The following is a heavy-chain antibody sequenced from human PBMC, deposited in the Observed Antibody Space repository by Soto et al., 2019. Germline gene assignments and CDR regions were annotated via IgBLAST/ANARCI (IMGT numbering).Heavy chain of an antibody. CDR2: ISAYNGNT. D-gene: IGHD2-2*03. J-gene: IGHJ6*02. CDR1: GYTFTSYG. Sequence: ASVKVSCKASGYTFTSYGISWVRQAPGQGLEWMGWISAYNGNTNYAQKLQGRVTMTTDTSTSTAYMELRRLRSDDTAVYYCARVDIVVVPAAIRYGMDVWGQGTTVTVSS. V-gene: IGHV1-18*04. CDR3: ARVDIVVVPAAIRYGMDV.